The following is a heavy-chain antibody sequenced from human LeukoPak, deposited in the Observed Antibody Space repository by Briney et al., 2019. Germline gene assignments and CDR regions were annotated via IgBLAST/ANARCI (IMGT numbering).Heavy chain of an antibody. CDR2: ISSSSSTI. J-gene: IGHJ4*02. Sequence: GGSLRLSCAASGFTFSSYSMNWVHQAPGKGLEWVSYISSSSSTIYYADSVKGRFTISRDNAKNSLYLQMNSLRAEDTAVYYCARDSDSGSFDYWGQGTLVTVSS. CDR3: ARDSDSGSFDY. CDR1: GFTFSSYS. V-gene: IGHV3-48*04. D-gene: IGHD1-1*01.